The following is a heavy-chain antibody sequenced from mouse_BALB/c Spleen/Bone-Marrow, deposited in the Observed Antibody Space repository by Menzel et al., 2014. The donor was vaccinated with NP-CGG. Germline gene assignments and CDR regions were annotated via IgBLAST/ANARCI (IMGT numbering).Heavy chain of an antibody. CDR3: TRSYYAKEGAWFAY. CDR1: GYTFTSYY. CDR2: INPSNGGT. J-gene: IGHJ3*01. D-gene: IGHD1-1*01. Sequence: VQLQESGAELVKPGASVKLSCKASGYTFTSYYMYWVKQRPGQGLEWIGGINPSNGGTNFNEKFKSKATLTVDKYSSTAYMQLSSLTSEDSAVYYCTRSYYAKEGAWFAYWGQGTLVTVSA. V-gene: IGHV1S81*02.